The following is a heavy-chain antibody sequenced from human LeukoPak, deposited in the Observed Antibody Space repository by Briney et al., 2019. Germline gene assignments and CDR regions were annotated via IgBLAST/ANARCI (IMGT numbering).Heavy chain of an antibody. CDR3: ARELRAGSGKKLGRYWFGP. D-gene: IGHD3-10*01. Sequence: SETLSLTCTVSGGSISSGSCYWSWIRQPPGKGLEWIGYIYYSGSTNYNPSLKSRVTISVDTSKNQFSLKLSSVTAADTAVYYCARELRAGSGKKLGRYWFGPWGQGTLVTVSS. J-gene: IGHJ5*02. V-gene: IGHV4-61*01. CDR2: IYYSGST. CDR1: GGSISSGSCY.